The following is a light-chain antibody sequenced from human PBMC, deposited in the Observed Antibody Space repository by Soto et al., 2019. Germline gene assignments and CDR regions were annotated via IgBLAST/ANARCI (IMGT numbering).Light chain of an antibody. Sequence: EIVMTQSPAALSLSPGERATLSCRASQSVGTNLAWYQQKPGQAPKPLIYSASARATDVPARFSGSGSGTEFTLTISSLQSEDFAVYSCQQYRDWAPITFGGGTKVEIK. CDR1: QSVGTN. V-gene: IGKV3-15*01. J-gene: IGKJ4*01. CDR2: SAS. CDR3: QQYRDWAPIT.